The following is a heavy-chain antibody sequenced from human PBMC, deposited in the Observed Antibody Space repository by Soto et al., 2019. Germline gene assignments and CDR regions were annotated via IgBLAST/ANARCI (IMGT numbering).Heavy chain of an antibody. CDR1: GYTFTSCA. D-gene: IGHD2-2*01. Sequence: VKVSCKASGYTFTSCAMHWVRQAPGQRLEWMGWINAGNGNTKYSQKFQGRVTITRDTSASTAYMELSSLRSEDTAVYYCAREYVPDGSQNYYYYYYMDVXAKRTTVTVSS. V-gene: IGHV1-3*01. CDR2: INAGNGNT. CDR3: AREYVPDGSQNYYYYYYMDV. J-gene: IGHJ6*03.